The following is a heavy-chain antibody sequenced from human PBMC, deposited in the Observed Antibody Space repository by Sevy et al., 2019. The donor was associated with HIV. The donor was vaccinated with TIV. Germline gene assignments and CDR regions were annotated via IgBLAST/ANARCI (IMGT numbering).Heavy chain of an antibody. V-gene: IGHV3-30-3*01. Sequence: GGSLRLSCAASGFTFSSYAMHWVRQAPGKRLEWVAVISYDGSNKYYADSVKGRFTISRDNSKNTLYLQMNSLRAEDTAVYYCARARAGNIAVGEGPYWGQGTLVTVSS. CDR3: ARARAGNIAVGEGPY. J-gene: IGHJ4*02. CDR1: GFTFSSYA. CDR2: ISYDGSNK. D-gene: IGHD6-19*01.